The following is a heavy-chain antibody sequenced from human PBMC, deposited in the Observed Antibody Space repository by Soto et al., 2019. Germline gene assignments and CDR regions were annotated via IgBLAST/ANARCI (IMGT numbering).Heavy chain of an antibody. CDR3: ERPFKKNWAFDGMDV. Sequence: SETLSLTCTVSGDSMSSSSYYWGWIRQPPGKGLEWIGTISYNGNTYNNPSLKSRVTISLDMSKNQFSLKLSSVTAADTAVYYCERPFKKNWAFDGMDVWGQGTTVTVSS. CDR1: GDSMSSSSYY. CDR2: ISYNGNT. D-gene: IGHD7-27*01. V-gene: IGHV4-39*01. J-gene: IGHJ6*02.